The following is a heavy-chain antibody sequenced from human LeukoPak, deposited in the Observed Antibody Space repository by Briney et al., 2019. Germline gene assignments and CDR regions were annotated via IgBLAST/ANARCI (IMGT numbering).Heavy chain of an antibody. D-gene: IGHD3-22*01. CDR2: INPSGGST. J-gene: IGHJ1*01. CDR3: ARDRGGDSSGYTSFQY. CDR1: GYTFTSYY. V-gene: IGHV1-46*01. Sequence: GASVKVSCKASGYTFTSYYMHWVRQAPGQGLEWMGIINPSGGSTSYAQKFQGRVTMTRDTSTSKVYMELSSLRSEDTAVYYCARDRGGDSSGYTSFQYWGQGTLVTVSS.